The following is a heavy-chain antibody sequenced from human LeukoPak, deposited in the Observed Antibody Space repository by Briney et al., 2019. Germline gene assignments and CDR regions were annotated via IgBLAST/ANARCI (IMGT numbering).Heavy chain of an antibody. CDR2: IYHSGST. J-gene: IGHJ4*02. V-gene: IGHV4-38-2*01. D-gene: IGHD2-2*01. CDR1: GYSISSGYY. CDR3: ARHPKEVVVPAAHFDY. Sequence: TPSETLSLTCAVSGYSISSGYYWGWIRQPPGKGPEWIGSIYHSGSTYYNPSLKSRVTISVDTSKNQFSLKLSSVTAADTAVYYCARHPKEVVVPAAHFDYWGQGTLVTVSS.